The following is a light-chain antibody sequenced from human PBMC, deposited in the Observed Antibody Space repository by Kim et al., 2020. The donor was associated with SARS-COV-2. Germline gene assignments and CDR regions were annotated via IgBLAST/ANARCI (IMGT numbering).Light chain of an antibody. V-gene: IGKV3-20*01. CDR1: QSVSSDY. CDR3: QQYGNSPLT. CDR2: GAS. Sequence: EIVLTQSPGTLSLSPGERATLSCRASQSVSSDYLAWYQQKFGQAPKLLIYGASSRATGIPDRFSGSGSGTDFTLTISRLEPEDFAVYYCQQYGNSPLTFGQGTKVDIK. J-gene: IGKJ1*01.